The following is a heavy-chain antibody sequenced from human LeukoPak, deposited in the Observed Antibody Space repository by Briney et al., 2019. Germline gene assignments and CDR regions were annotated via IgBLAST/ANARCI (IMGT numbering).Heavy chain of an antibody. V-gene: IGHV3-7*03. D-gene: IGHD3-10*01. Sequence: PGGSLRLSCAVSGFTFSHYWMSWVRQAPGKGLEWVANMKEDEIEKYYVDSVKGRFTISRDNARNSLYLQMDSLRAEDTAVYYCAKDYYALLWFGEFNRKYYFDYWGQGTLVTVSS. CDR2: MKEDEIEK. CDR3: AKDYYALLWFGEFNRKYYFDY. CDR1: GFTFSHYW. J-gene: IGHJ4*02.